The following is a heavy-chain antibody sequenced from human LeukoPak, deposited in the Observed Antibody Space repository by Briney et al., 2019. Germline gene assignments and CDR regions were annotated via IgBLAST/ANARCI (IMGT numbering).Heavy chain of an antibody. CDR1: GGSFSGYY. D-gene: IGHD3-10*01. J-gene: IGHJ5*02. V-gene: IGHV4-34*01. Sequence: PSETLSLTCAVYGGSFSGYYWSWIRQPPGKGLEWIGEINHSGSTNYNPSLKSRVTISVDTSKNQFSLKLSSVTAADTAVYYCARAPSYYGSWGGAYNWFDPWGQGTLVTVSS. CDR2: INHSGST. CDR3: ARAPSYYGSWGGAYNWFDP.